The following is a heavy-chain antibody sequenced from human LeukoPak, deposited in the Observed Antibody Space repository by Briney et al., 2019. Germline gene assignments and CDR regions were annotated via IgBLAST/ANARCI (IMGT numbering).Heavy chain of an antibody. CDR1: GYTFTSYG. D-gene: IGHD6-19*01. CDR3: ERDIGTSAWDRLAYY. CDR2: ISGYNGAT. V-gene: IGHV1-18*01. Sequence: ASVKVSCKASGYTFTSYGITWVRQAPGQGLEWMGWISGYNGATDYAQNLQGRVTMTTDTSTSTAYMELRSLISDDTAVYYCERDIGTSAWDRLAYYWGQGTLVTVSS. J-gene: IGHJ4*02.